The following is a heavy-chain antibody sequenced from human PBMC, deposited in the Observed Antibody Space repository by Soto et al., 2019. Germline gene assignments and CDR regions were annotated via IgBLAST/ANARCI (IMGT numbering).Heavy chain of an antibody. Sequence: ASVKVSCKVSGYTLTELSMHWVRQAPGKGLEWMGGFDPEDGETIYAQKFQGRVTMTTDTSTSTAYMELRSLRSDDTAVYYCARDGGWQPDYWGQGTLVTVSS. V-gene: IGHV1-24*01. CDR2: FDPEDGET. CDR3: ARDGGWQPDY. D-gene: IGHD6-19*01. J-gene: IGHJ4*02. CDR1: GYTLTELS.